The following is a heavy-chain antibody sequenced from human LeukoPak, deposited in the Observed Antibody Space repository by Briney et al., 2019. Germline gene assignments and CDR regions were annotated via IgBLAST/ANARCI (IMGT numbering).Heavy chain of an antibody. D-gene: IGHD2-15*01. CDR2: ISGSGGST. J-gene: IGHJ6*02. CDR1: GFTFSSYA. Sequence: GGSLRLSCAASGFTFSSYAMSWVRQAPGKGLEWVSAISGSGGSTYYADSVKGRFTISRDNSKNTLYLQMNSLRAEDTAVYYCAKSIRAAEGGYYYYYGIDVWGQGTTVTVSS. CDR3: AKSIRAAEGGYYYYYGIDV. V-gene: IGHV3-23*01.